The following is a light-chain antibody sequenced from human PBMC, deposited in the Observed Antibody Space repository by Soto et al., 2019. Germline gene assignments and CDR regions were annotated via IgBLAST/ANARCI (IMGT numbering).Light chain of an antibody. CDR3: QQRRT. V-gene: IGKV3-15*01. Sequence: EIVMTQSPATLSVSPGGRATLSCRASQSVSSTLAWYQQKPGQAPRLLIYGSSTRATGVPARFSGSGSGTEFTLSISSLQSEDFAVYYCQQRRTFGQGTKVEIK. CDR2: GSS. CDR1: QSVSST. J-gene: IGKJ1*01.